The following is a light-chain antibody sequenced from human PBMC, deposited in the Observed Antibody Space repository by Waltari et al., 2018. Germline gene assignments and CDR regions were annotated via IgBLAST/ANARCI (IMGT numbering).Light chain of an antibody. CDR2: WAS. CDR3: QQYYTSPST. Sequence: DIVMTQSPDSLAVSLVERATINCKSSHSVFSTSNRENCLGWYQQKPGQPPKLLFYWASTREPGVPDRFSASGSGTDCTLSISSLQAEDVALYHGQQYYTSPSTFGQGTRLEI. V-gene: IGKV4-1*01. J-gene: IGKJ5*01. CDR1: HSVFSTSNRENC.